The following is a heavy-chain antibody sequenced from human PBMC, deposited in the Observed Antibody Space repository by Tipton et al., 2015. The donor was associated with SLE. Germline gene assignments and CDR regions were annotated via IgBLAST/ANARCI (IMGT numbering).Heavy chain of an antibody. CDR2: ISYSGSP. CDR1: GGSISSYY. CDR3: SRDPGGSYLDN. Sequence: TLSLTCTVSGGSISSYYWSWIRQPPGRGLEWIGYISYSGSPNYNPTLKSRITISVYTSKNQFSLKLSSVTAADTAVYYCSRDPGGSYLDNWGQGTLVTVSS. J-gene: IGHJ4*02. V-gene: IGHV4-59*01. D-gene: IGHD1-26*01.